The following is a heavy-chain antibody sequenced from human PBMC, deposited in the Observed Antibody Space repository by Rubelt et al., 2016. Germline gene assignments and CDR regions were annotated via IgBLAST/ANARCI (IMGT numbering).Heavy chain of an antibody. Sequence: WVRQAPGQGLEWMGWINPNSGDTNYAQKFQGRVTMTRDTSISTAYMELSRLRSDDTAVYYCAREAAYDAFDIWGQGTMVTVSS. J-gene: IGHJ3*02. CDR3: AREAAYDAFDI. D-gene: IGHD2-15*01. CDR2: INPNSGDT. V-gene: IGHV1-2*02.